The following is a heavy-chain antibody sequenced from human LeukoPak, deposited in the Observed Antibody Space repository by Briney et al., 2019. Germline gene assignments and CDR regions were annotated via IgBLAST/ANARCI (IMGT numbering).Heavy chain of an antibody. J-gene: IGHJ3*02. CDR2: IRPGDSHT. CDR1: GYRFTNYW. D-gene: IGHD1-26*01. CDR3: AKRGVGPPDAFDI. V-gene: IGHV5-51*01. Sequence: GESLKISCKVSGYRFTNYWIGWVRQMPGKGLEWMGIIRPGDSHTIYSPSFQGQVTISADKSISTAYLQWSTLKASDTAMYYCAKRGVGPPDAFDIWGLGTMVTVSS.